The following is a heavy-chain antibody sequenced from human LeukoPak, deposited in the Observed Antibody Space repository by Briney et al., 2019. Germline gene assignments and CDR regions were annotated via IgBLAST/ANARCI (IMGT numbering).Heavy chain of an antibody. CDR2: IDTKNGDT. D-gene: IGHD5-24*01. V-gene: IGHV1-18*01. CDR3: ARGIFGTRWIPQGCFDS. J-gene: IGHJ4*02. Sequence: ASVKVSCKASGYTFTTYGINWLRQAPGQGLEWMGWIDTKNGDTNYTRNVKDRVTLTTDSSTSTVYMELKSLTSDDTAVYYCARGIFGTRWIPQGCFDSWGQGTLVIVSS. CDR1: GYTFTTYG.